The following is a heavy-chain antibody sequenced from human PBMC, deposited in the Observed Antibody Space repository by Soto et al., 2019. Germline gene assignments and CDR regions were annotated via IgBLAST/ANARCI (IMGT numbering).Heavy chain of an antibody. CDR2: IYYRGST. J-gene: IGHJ6*02. CDR3: ERLAGYCSTNGCHGDYAMDV. D-gene: IGHD2-2*01. CDR1: GGSISSGDYY. Sequence: PSETLSLTCTVSGGSISSGDYYWSWIRQPPGKGLEWIGYIYYRGSTYYNSSLKSRVTISVDTSKNQFSLRLTSVTAADTAVYYCERLAGYCSTNGCHGDYAMDVWGQGTTVTV. V-gene: IGHV4-30-4*01.